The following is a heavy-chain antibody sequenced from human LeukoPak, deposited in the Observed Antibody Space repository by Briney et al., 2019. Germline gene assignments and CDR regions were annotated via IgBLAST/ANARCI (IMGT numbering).Heavy chain of an antibody. V-gene: IGHV4-34*01. J-gene: IGHJ5*02. CDR2: FNHNWGA. D-gene: IGHD6-6*01. CDR3: ARLATLSTVAARGRTWFDA. CDR1: GFTFSSYG. Sequence: PGGSLRLSCAASGFTFSSYGMSWVRQPPGKGLEWIGEFNHNWGAKYNPSLKSRVTISVDASKNHFSLKVSSVTAADTAVYYCARLATLSTVAARGRTWFDAWGQGTLVTVSS.